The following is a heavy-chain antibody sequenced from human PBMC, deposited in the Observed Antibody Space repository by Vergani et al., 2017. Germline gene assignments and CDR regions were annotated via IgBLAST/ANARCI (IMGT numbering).Heavy chain of an antibody. CDR2: ISSSSSYI. J-gene: IGHJ6*02. D-gene: IGHD6-13*01. CDR1: GFTFSSYS. V-gene: IGHV3-21*01. CDR3: ARDRADYSSSWYYYYYGMDV. Sequence: EVQLVESGGGLVKPGGSLRLSCAASGFTFSSYSINWVRQAPGKGLEWVSSISSSSSYIYYADSVKGRFTISRDNAKNSLYLQMNSLRAEDTAVYYCARDRADYSSSWYYYYYGMDVWGQGTTVTVSS.